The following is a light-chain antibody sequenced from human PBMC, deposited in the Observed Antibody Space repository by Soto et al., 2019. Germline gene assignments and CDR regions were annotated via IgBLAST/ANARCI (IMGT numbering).Light chain of an antibody. CDR3: QQYRNWPPLT. CDR2: AAS. Sequence: EIVMTQSPATLSVSPGETATLSCRASQSVGRAVAWYQHKPGQAPRHLIVAASIRATGVPGRFSGGGSGTEFTLTNSSLQSEDFAVYYCQQYRNWPPLTFGGGTTVEIK. CDR1: QSVGRA. V-gene: IGKV3-15*01. J-gene: IGKJ4*01.